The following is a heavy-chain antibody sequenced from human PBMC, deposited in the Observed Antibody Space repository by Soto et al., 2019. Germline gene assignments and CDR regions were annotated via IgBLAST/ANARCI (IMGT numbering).Heavy chain of an antibody. CDR1: GVSITSNRYF. D-gene: IGHD3-9*01. CDR2: IYYTGST. Sequence: SETLSLTCTVSGVSITSNRYFWGWIRQPPGKRLEWIGNIYYTGSTYYYPSLKSRVTISVDTSKNQLSLKLTSVTAADTAVYYCARVVRDFHPVQDYWGRGTLVTVSS. CDR3: ARVVRDFHPVQDY. V-gene: IGHV4-39*01. J-gene: IGHJ4*02.